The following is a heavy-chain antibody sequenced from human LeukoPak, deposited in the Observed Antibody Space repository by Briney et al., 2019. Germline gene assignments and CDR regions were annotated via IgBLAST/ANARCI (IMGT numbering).Heavy chain of an antibody. J-gene: IGHJ6*02. D-gene: IGHD3-22*01. CDR1: GGTHSSYA. CDR2: TIPILGIA. CDR3: ARDYYDSSGYYYYYGMDV. V-gene: IGHV1-69*04. Sequence: ASVKVSCKASGGTHSSYAISLVRQAAGQGLEWMGRTIPILGIANYAQKFQGRVTITADKSTSTAYMELSSLRSEDTAVYYCARDYYDSSGYYYYYGMDVWGQGTTVTVSS.